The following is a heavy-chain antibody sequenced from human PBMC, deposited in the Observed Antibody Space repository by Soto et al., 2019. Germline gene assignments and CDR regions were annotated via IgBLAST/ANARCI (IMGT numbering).Heavy chain of an antibody. CDR1: GGSIISGAYY. CDR3: ARGLSGYFDY. Sequence: PSETLSLTCTVSGGSIISGAYYWSWIRQHPGKGLEWIGYIYYSGSTYYNPSLKSRGTISLDTSENQFSLKLSSVTAADTAVYYCARGLSGYFDYWGQGTLVTVSS. D-gene: IGHD3-3*01. CDR2: IYYSGST. V-gene: IGHV4-31*03. J-gene: IGHJ4*02.